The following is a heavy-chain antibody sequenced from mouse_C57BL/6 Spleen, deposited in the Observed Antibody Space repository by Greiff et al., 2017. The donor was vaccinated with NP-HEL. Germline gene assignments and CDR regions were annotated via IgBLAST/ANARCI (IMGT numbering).Heavy chain of an antibody. D-gene: IGHD2-4*01. CDR3: TRIYYDYDVYYAMDY. J-gene: IGHJ4*01. CDR1: GFTFSSYA. V-gene: IGHV5-9-1*02. CDR2: ISSGGDYI. Sequence: EVMLVESGEGLVKPGGSLKLSCAASGFTFSSYAMSWVRQTPEKRLEWVAYISSGGDYIYYADTVKGRFTISRDNARNTLYLQMSSLKSEDTAMYYCTRIYYDYDVYYAMDYWGQGTSVTASS.